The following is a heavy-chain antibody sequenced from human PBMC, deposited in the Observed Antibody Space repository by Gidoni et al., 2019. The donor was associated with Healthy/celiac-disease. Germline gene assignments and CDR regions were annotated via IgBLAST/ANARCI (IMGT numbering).Heavy chain of an antibody. Sequence: EVQLVESGGGLVQPGGSLRRSCAASGFRCSSYAMSWVRQAPGKGLEWVSAIRGSGGSTYSADSVKGRFTISRDNSKNTLYLQMNSLRAEDTAVYYCASRTPDYDILTGYVLWGQGTLVTVSS. J-gene: IGHJ4*02. D-gene: IGHD3-9*01. CDR3: ASRTPDYDILTGYVL. CDR2: IRGSGGST. CDR1: GFRCSSYA. V-gene: IGHV3-23*04.